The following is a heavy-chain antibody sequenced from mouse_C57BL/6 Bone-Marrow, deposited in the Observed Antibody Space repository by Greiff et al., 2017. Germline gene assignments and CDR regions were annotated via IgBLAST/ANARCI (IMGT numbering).Heavy chain of an antibody. CDR3: ARYYYSNHYWYFDV. Sequence: EVQLQQSGPVLVKPGASVTMSCKASGYTFTDYYMNWVKQSHGKSLEWIGVINPYNGGTSYNQKFKGKAILTVDKSSSTAYMELNSLTSEDSAVYYCARYYYSNHYWYFDVWGTGTTVTVSS. CDR1: GYTFTDYY. D-gene: IGHD2-5*01. J-gene: IGHJ1*03. CDR2: INPYNGGT. V-gene: IGHV1-19*01.